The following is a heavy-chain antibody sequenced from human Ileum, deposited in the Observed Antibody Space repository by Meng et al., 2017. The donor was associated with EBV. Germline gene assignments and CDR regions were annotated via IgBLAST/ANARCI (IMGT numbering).Heavy chain of an antibody. CDR3: ASGRDYAWHS. D-gene: IGHD4-17*01. V-gene: IGHV4-4*02. CDR1: GDTSSGNNW. CDR2: IYHSGST. Sequence: QVQRKESGPGSARPFLTLRLTCAGFGDTSSGNNWWSWVRQPPGKGLEWIGDIYHSGSTNYNPSFKSRVTMSVDKSKNQISLNLSYVTAADTAVYYCASGRDYAWHSWGRGTLVTVSS. J-gene: IGHJ4*02.